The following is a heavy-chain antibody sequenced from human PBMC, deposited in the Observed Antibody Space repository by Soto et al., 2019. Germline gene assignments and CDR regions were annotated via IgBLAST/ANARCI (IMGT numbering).Heavy chain of an antibody. CDR3: AKDGGGYNYGYVMLGKYYYGMDV. Sequence: QVQLVESGGGVVQPGRSLRLSCAASGFTFSTYAMHWVRQAPGKGLEWVAVISYDGTNKYYADSVRGRFTISSDNSKNVLFLKMNSLRAEDTAVYYCAKDGGGYNYGYVMLGKYYYGMDVWGQGTTVTVSS. CDR2: ISYDGTNK. D-gene: IGHD5-18*01. J-gene: IGHJ6*02. V-gene: IGHV3-30-3*01. CDR1: GFTFSTYA.